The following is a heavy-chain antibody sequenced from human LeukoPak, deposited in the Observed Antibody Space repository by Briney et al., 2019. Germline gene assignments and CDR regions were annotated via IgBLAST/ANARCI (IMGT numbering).Heavy chain of an antibody. J-gene: IGHJ4*02. CDR1: GFTFSGYA. CDR3: AKDRSCTNDICHGDFDY. CDR2: ISGSGGST. Sequence: GGSLRLSCAASGFTFSGYAVSWVRQAPGKGLEWVSSISGSGGSTYSADSVKGRFTISRDNSKNTLYLQMNSLRAEDTALYYCAKDRSCTNDICHGDFDYWGQGTLVTVSS. V-gene: IGHV3-23*01. D-gene: IGHD2-8*01.